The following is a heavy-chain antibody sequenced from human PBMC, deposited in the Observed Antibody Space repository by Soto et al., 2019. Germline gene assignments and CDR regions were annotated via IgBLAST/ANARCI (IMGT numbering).Heavy chain of an antibody. Sequence: PGGSLRLSCAASGFTFSSYAMSWVRQAPGKGLEWVSAISGSGGSTYYADSVKGRFTISRDNSKNTLYLQMNSLRAEDTAVYYCASHLFRRTTVTTFDDWGQGTLVTASS. D-gene: IGHD4-17*01. J-gene: IGHJ4*02. CDR2: ISGSGGST. CDR1: GFTFSSYA. CDR3: ASHLFRRTTVTTFDD. V-gene: IGHV3-23*01.